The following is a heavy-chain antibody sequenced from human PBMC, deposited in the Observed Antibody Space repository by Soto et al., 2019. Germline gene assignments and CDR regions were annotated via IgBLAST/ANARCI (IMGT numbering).Heavy chain of an antibody. V-gene: IGHV4-4*02. CDR1: GGSISSSNW. CDR2: IYHSGST. Sequence: SETLSLTCAVSGGSISSSNWWSWVRQPPGKGLEWIGEIYHSGSTNYNPSLKSRVTISVDKSKNQFSLKLSSVTAADTAVYYCARVGLGYCTNGVCYIFDYWGQGTLVTVSS. D-gene: IGHD2-8*01. CDR3: ARVGLGYCTNGVCYIFDY. J-gene: IGHJ4*02.